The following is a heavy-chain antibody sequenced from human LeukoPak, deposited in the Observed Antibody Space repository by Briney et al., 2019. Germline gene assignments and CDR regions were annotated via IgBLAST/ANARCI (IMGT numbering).Heavy chain of an antibody. CDR3: ARVLMDRSGCIDY. Sequence: SETLSLTCTVSGGSISSYYWSWIRQPPGKGLEWIGYIYYSGSTNYNPSLKSRVTISVDTSKNQFSLKLNSVTAADTAVYYCARVLMDRSGCIDYWGQGTLVTVSS. CDR1: GGSISSYY. CDR2: IYYSGST. J-gene: IGHJ4*02. D-gene: IGHD6-19*01. V-gene: IGHV4-59*08.